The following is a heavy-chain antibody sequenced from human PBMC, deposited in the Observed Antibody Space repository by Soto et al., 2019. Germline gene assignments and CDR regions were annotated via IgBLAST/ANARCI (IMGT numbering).Heavy chain of an antibody. V-gene: IGHV4-31*03. D-gene: IGHD3-22*01. J-gene: IGHJ4*02. Sequence: LSLTCTVSGGSISSGGYYWSWIRQHPGKGLEWIGYIYYSGSTYYNPSLKSRVTISVDTSKNQFSLKLSSVTVADTAVYYCARDKRYYDSSGYYLYDLDCWGQGTLVTV. CDR3: ARDKRYYDSSGYYLYDLDC. CDR2: IYYSGST. CDR1: GGSISSGGYY.